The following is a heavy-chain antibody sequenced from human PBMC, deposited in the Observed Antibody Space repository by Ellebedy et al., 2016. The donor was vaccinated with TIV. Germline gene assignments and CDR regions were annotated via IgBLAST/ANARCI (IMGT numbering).Heavy chain of an antibody. CDR1: GYTLTELS. CDR3: APALSNSGYDLYGMDV. J-gene: IGHJ6*02. V-gene: IGHV1-24*01. D-gene: IGHD5-12*01. Sequence: AASVKVSCKVSGYTLTELSMHWVRQAPGKGLEWMGGFDPEDGETIYAQKFQGRVTMTEDTSTDTAYMELSSLRSEDTAVYYCAPALSNSGYDLYGMDVWGQGTTVTVSS. CDR2: FDPEDGET.